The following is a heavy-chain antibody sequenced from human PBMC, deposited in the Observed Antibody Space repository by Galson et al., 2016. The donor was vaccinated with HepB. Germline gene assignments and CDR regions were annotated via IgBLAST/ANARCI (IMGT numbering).Heavy chain of an antibody. CDR1: GDSVYNNGAA. Sequence: CAISGDSVYNNGAAWVWIRQSPSRRLEWLGRTFYRSTWENHYAGSVKNRITISPDTTRNQFSLHLNSVTPEATAVYYSARAVMLGRGMDVWGQGTTLTVSS. D-gene: IGHD3-10*01. J-gene: IGHJ6*02. CDR2: TFYRSTWEN. CDR3: ARAVMLGRGMDV. V-gene: IGHV6-1*01.